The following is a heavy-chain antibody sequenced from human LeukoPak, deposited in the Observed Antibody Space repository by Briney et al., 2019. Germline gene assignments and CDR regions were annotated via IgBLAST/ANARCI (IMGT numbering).Heavy chain of an antibody. CDR1: GYTFTSYG. Sequence: GASVKVSCKASGYTFTSYGISWVRQAPGQGLEWMGWISAYNGNKNYAQDVQGKVTMTTDTYKCTATMELKMISPDDAAEYCYSRGLQDTLAWLKAFSDFDIWGEGRMVTVSS. CDR3: SRGLQDTLAWLKAFSDFDI. CDR2: ISAYNGNK. D-gene: IGHD5-24*01. J-gene: IGHJ3*02. V-gene: IGHV1-18*01.